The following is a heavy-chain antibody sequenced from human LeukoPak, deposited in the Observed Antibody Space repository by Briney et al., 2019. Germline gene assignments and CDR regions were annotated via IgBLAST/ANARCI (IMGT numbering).Heavy chain of an antibody. D-gene: IGHD3-10*01. J-gene: IGHJ4*02. CDR1: DFTFSSYA. Sequence: GGSLRLSCAASDFTFSSYAMSWVRQAPGKGLEWVSAISGSGGSTYNADSVKGRFTISRDNSKNTLYLQMNSLRAEDTAVYYCAKDQGSSGRDYWGQGTLVTVSS. V-gene: IGHV3-23*01. CDR2: ISGSGGST. CDR3: AKDQGSSGRDY.